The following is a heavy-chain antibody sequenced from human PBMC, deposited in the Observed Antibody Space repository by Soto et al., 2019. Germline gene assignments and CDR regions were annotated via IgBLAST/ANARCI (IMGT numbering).Heavy chain of an antibody. CDR1: GFTFISYE. D-gene: IGHD3-22*01. Sequence: TWGSLRLSCAASGFTFISYEINWFRHSPLKGLEWVSYISSSGSTIYYADSVKGRFTISRDNAKNSLYLQMNSLRAEDTAVYYCARNYYDSSGYNWFDPWGQGTLVTVSS. CDR3: ARNYYDSSGYNWFDP. V-gene: IGHV3-48*03. J-gene: IGHJ5*02. CDR2: ISSSGSTI.